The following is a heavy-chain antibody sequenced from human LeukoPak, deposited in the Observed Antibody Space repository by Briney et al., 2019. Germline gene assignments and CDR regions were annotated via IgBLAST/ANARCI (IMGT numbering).Heavy chain of an antibody. Sequence: GASVKVSCKASGGTLRTYAINWVRQAPGQGLEWMGWINPNSGGTNYAQKFQGRVTMTRDTSISTAYMELSSLRSEDTAVYYCARERNTAMVDYYYYYMDVWGKGTTVIVSS. CDR2: INPNSGGT. CDR3: ARERNTAMVDYYYYYMDV. CDR1: GGTLRTYA. V-gene: IGHV1-2*02. J-gene: IGHJ6*03. D-gene: IGHD5-18*01.